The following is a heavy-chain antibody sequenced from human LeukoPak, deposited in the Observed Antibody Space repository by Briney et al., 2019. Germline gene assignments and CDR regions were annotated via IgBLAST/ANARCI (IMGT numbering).Heavy chain of an antibody. V-gene: IGHV1-18*01. Sequence: ASVKVSCKASGYTFTSYGISWVRQAPGQGLEWMGWISAYNGNTNYAQKLQGRVTMTTDTSTSTAHMELRSLRSDDTAVYYCARDERAAYCSSTSCNTAIDYWGQGTLVTVSS. CDR3: ARDERAAYCSSTSCNTAIDY. J-gene: IGHJ4*02. D-gene: IGHD2-2*01. CDR1: GYTFTSYG. CDR2: ISAYNGNT.